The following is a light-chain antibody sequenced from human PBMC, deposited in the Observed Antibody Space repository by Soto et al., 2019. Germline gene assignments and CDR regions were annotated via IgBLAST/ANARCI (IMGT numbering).Light chain of an antibody. CDR3: SSYTSSSTRV. V-gene: IGLV2-14*01. CDR2: EVS. CDR1: SRDVGGYNY. Sequence: QSALTQPASVSGSPGQSITISCTGNSRDVGGYNYVSWYQQHPGKAPKLMIYEVSNRPSGVSNRFSGSKSGNTASLTISGLQAEDEADYYCSSYTSSSTRVFGGGTKVTVL. J-gene: IGLJ3*02.